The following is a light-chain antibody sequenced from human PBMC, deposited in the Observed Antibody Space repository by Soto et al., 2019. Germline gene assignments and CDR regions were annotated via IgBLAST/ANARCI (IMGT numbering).Light chain of an antibody. CDR2: AAS. CDR3: QQYGKSTQT. V-gene: IGKV3-20*01. J-gene: IGKJ1*01. Sequence: VFFSESPCTLSLSPGKIATLSSHESRTVRSRFLPWYQQTPGQVPRLLIYAASRSAPGIPDRFSGSGSGRDFTLTISRLEPEDFVVYYCQQYGKSTQTLGQGTKV. CDR1: RTVRSRF.